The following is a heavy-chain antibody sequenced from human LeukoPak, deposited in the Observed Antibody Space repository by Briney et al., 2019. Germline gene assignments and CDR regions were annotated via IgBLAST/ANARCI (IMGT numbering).Heavy chain of an antibody. CDR1: GGSFSSSSYF. V-gene: IGHV4-61*01. CDR2: IYYSGST. Sequence: SETLSLTCTVSGGSFSSSSYFWDWIRQAPGKGLEWIGYIYYSGSTNYNPSLKSRVTISVDTSKNQFSLKLSSVTAADTAVYYCARGHLWFGDVWGQGTTVTVSS. D-gene: IGHD3-10*01. CDR3: ARGHLWFGDV. J-gene: IGHJ6*02.